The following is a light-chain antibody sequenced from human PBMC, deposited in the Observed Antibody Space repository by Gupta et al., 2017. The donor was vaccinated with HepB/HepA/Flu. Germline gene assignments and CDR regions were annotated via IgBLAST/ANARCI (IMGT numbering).Light chain of an antibody. V-gene: IGLV3-19*01. CDR2: GAN. Sequence: SSDLTQAPAVSVALGQTIRITCRGDSLRNYYATCYQQKPEQAPVLVIYGANNRPAGIPDRFSGNRAGTTAFLTTTGAAAEDEADYRCNSRDSSGSHLVFGTGTKVTVL. CDR3: NSRDSSGSHLV. CDR1: SLRNYY. J-gene: IGLJ1*01.